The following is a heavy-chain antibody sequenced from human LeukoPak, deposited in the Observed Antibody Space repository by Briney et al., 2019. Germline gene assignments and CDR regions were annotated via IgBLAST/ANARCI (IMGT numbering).Heavy chain of an antibody. V-gene: IGHV3-9*01. D-gene: IGHD1-14*01. CDR2: ISWNSGSV. CDR3: TTGVFDY. Sequence: PGGSLRLSCAASGFTFDDYAMHWVRQAPGKGLEWVAGISWNSGSVGYADSVKGRFTISRDNAKNSLYLQMNSLRAEDTALYYCTTGVFDYWGQGTLVTVSS. CDR1: GFTFDDYA. J-gene: IGHJ4*02.